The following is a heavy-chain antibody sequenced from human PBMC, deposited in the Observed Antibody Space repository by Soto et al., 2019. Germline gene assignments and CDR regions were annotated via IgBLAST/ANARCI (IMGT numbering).Heavy chain of an antibody. CDR1: GGSISSRSHY. D-gene: IGHD2-21*01. Sequence: QLQLQESGPRLVKPWETLSLTCTVSGGSISSRSHYWGWIRQPPGKGLEWIGSIFYTGSAYYDPSLKSRLTMSVDTSENHFSLKLSSVTAADTAVYYCARHDSGPIDSRGQGTLVTVSS. CDR3: ARHDSGPIDS. CDR2: IFYTGSA. V-gene: IGHV4-39*01. J-gene: IGHJ4*02.